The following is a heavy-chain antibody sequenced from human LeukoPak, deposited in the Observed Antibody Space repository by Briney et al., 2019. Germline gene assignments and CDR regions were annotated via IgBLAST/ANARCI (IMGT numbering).Heavy chain of an antibody. D-gene: IGHD3-10*01. V-gene: IGHV5-51*01. CDR1: GYSFTNYW. CDR2: IYPGDSDT. Sequence: GESLKISCKGSGYSFTNYWIGWVRQMPGKGLEWMGIIYPGDSDTRYSPSFQGQVTISADKSISTAYLQWSSLKASDTAMYYCARTSTYYYGSGSYDFFDYWGQGTLVTVSS. J-gene: IGHJ4*02. CDR3: ARTSTYYYGSGSYDFFDY.